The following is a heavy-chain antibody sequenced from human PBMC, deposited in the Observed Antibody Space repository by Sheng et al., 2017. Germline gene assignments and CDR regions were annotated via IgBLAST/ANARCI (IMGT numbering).Heavy chain of an antibody. CDR2: IWYDGSNK. J-gene: IGHJ3*02. CDR1: GFTFSSYG. V-gene: IGHV3-33*01. D-gene: IGHD2-21*02. CDR3: ARAARLLRDAFDY. Sequence: QVQLVESGGGVVQPGRSLRLSCAASGFTFSSYGMHWVRQAPGKGLEWVAVIWYDGSNKYYADSVKGRFTISRDNSKNTLYLQMNSLRAEDTAVYYCARAARLLRDAFDYLGRRDNWSPSLQ.